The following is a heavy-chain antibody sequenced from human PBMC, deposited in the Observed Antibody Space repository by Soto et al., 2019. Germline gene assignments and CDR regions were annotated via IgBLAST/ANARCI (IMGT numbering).Heavy chain of an antibody. J-gene: IGHJ4*02. V-gene: IGHV4-30-2*01. CDR1: GVSISSGGFS. CDR3: ARVPDY. CDR2: MYHSGST. Sequence: TSETLSLTCAVSGVSISSGGFSWSWIRQPPGKVLEWIGYMYHSGSTYYNPSLKSRVTISIDRSKNQFSLKLSSVTAADTAVYYCARVPDYWGQGTLVTVSS. D-gene: IGHD2-2*01.